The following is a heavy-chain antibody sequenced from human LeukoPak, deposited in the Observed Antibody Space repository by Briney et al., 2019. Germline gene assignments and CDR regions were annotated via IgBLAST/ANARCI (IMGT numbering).Heavy chain of an antibody. CDR2: IDSSTTRI. Sequence: PGGSLRLSCAASGFTFRSFSMNWVRQAPGKGLEWVSAIDSSTTRIYYANSVRGRFTISRDNAKNSLDLQMSSLRAEDTAVYYCVRGGTYCDSTCKGADYWGQGTLVAVSS. CDR1: GFTFRSFS. CDR3: VRGGTYCDSTCKGADY. V-gene: IGHV3-21*01. J-gene: IGHJ4*02. D-gene: IGHD2/OR15-2a*01.